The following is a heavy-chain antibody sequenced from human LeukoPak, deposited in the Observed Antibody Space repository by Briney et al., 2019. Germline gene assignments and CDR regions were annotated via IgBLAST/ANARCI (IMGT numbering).Heavy chain of an antibody. D-gene: IGHD2-2*02. CDR3: ARGTLGSHCYTN. V-gene: IGHV1-69*13. J-gene: IGHJ4*02. CDR1: GGTFSSYA. CDR2: IIPIFGTA. Sequence: GASVTVSCKASGGTFSSYAISWVRQAPGQGLEWMGGIIPIFGTANYAQKFQGRVTITADESTSTAYMELSSLRSEDTAVYYCARGTLGSHCYTNWGQGTLVTVSS.